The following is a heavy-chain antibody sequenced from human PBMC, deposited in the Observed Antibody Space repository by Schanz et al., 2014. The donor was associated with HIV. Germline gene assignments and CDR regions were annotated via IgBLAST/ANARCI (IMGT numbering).Heavy chain of an antibody. J-gene: IGHJ4*02. V-gene: IGHV3-7*01. CDR1: GFTFSRYW. CDR3: ARDSGAGSY. D-gene: IGHD3-10*01. CDR2: IKQDGGEK. Sequence: EVQLVESGGGLVQPGGSLRLSCAASGFTFSRYWMNWVRQAPGKGLEWVASIKQDGGEKHYVASVKGRFTISRDTVKKSLELQMSSLRAEDTAVYSCARDSGAGSYWGQGTLVTVSS.